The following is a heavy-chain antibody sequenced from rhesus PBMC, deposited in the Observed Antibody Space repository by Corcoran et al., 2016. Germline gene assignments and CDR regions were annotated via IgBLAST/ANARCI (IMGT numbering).Heavy chain of an antibody. CDR2: IGGTDGAT. V-gene: IGHV4-127*01. J-gene: IGHJ5-1*01. CDR1: GYSSHCCSG. Sequence: QGQLQESGPGLVKPSETLSLPCLVSGYSSHCCSGCIWLRRSPGTGPKWIGYIGGTDGATNNNPSLKSRVTISKDTSKNQFSLKLTSVVAADTAVYYCVRHPEHANFEYRFPVWGAGVLVIVSS. D-gene: IGHD4-17*01. CDR3: VRHPEHANFEYRFPV.